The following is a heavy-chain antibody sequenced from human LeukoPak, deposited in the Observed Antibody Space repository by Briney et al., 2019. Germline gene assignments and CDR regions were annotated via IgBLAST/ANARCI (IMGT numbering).Heavy chain of an antibody. CDR2: ISPSGTDI. V-gene: IGHV3-21*05. CDR3: TRDPRRLDY. Sequence: KSGGSLRLSCAASGFTFSNYAMHWARQAPGKGLESLSYISPSGTDISYADSVKGRFTISRDNAKNSLYLQMNSLRAEDTAVYYCTRDPRRLDYWGQGTLVTVSS. CDR1: GFTFSNYA. J-gene: IGHJ4*02.